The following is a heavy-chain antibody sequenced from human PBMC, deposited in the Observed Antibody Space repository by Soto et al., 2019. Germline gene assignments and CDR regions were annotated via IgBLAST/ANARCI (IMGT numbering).Heavy chain of an antibody. CDR3: ARGFNSYGKYYFDY. J-gene: IGHJ4*02. CDR1: GYTFTSYG. CDR2: ISAYNGNT. D-gene: IGHD5-18*01. V-gene: IGHV1-18*01. Sequence: ASVKVSCKASGYTFTSYGISWVRQAPGQGLEWMGWISAYNGNTNYAQKLRGRVTMTTDTSTSTAYMELRSLRSDDTAVYYCARGFNSYGKYYFDYWGQGTLVTVSS.